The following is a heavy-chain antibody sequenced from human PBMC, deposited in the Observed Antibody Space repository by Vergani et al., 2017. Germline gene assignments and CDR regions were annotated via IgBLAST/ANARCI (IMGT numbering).Heavy chain of an antibody. Sequence: QLQLQESGPGLVKPSETLSLTCTVSGGSISSSSYYWGWIRQPPGKGLEWIGSIYYSGSTYYNPSLKSRVTISVDTSKNQFSLKLSSVTAADTAGYYCARTILRYFDWDIRGDGMDIWGQGTTVTVSS. CDR2: IYYSGST. V-gene: IGHV4-39*01. CDR3: ARTILRYFDWDIRGDGMDI. J-gene: IGHJ6*02. D-gene: IGHD3-9*01. CDR1: GGSISSSSYY.